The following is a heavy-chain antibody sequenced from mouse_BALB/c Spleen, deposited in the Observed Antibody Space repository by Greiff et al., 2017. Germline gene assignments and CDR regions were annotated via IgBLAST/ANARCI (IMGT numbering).Heavy chain of an antibody. D-gene: IGHD2-4*01. J-gene: IGHJ3*01. V-gene: IGHV5-6-2*01. CDR1: GFTFSSYY. CDR2: INSNGGST. Sequence: EVKLMESGGGLVKLGGSLKLSCAASGFTFSSYYMSWVRQTPEKRLELVAAINSNGGSTYYPDTVKGRFTISRDNAKNTLYLQMSSLKSEDTALYYCARRDYGSFAYWGQGTLVTVSA. CDR3: ARRDYGSFAY.